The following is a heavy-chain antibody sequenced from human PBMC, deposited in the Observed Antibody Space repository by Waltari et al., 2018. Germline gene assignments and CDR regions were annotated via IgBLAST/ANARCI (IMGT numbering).Heavy chain of an antibody. CDR2: INHSGST. D-gene: IGHD3-10*01. V-gene: IGHV4-34*01. CDR3: ARVRGFRSLRSFGSLNAFDI. CDR1: GGSFSGYY. Sequence: QVQLQQWGAGLLKPSETLSLTCAVYGGSFSGYYWRWIRQPPGKGLEWIGEINHSGSTKYNPSIKSRVTISVDTSENQFSPKLSSVTAADTDVYYCARVRGFRSLRSFGSLNAFDIGGQGTMVTVSS. J-gene: IGHJ3*02.